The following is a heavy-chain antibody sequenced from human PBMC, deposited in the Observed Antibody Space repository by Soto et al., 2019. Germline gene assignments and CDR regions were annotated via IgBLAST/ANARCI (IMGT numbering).Heavy chain of an antibody. J-gene: IGHJ4*02. CDR2: IYFSGST. V-gene: IGHV4-39*01. CDR1: GDSVNSDNYY. Sequence: PSETLSLTCDVFGDSVNSDNYYWTWIRQPPGKDLEWIGNIYFSGSTYYNPSLNSRVTLSIDTSKNHFSLKLTSVTAADTAMYYCARHRAVAGLDYWGQGTLVIVSS. CDR3: ARHRAVAGLDY. D-gene: IGHD6-19*01.